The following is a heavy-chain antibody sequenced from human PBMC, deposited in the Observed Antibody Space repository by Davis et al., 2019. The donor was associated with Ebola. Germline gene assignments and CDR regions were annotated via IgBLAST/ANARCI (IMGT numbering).Heavy chain of an antibody. CDR1: GFTFSDYY. D-gene: IGHD3-10*01. CDR3: AGAYLRFGPRSNWFDP. Sequence: GESLKISCAASGFTFSDYYMSWIRQAPGKGLEWVSYISSSGSTIYYADSVKGRFTISRDNAKNSLYLQMNSLRAEDTAVYYCAGAYLRFGPRSNWFDPWGQGTLVTVSS. CDR2: ISSSGSTI. J-gene: IGHJ5*02. V-gene: IGHV3-11*01.